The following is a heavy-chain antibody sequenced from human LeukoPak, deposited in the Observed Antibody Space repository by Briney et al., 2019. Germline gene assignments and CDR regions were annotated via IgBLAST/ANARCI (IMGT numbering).Heavy chain of an antibody. CDR1: GGTFSSYA. D-gene: IGHD3-3*01. CDR2: IIPIFGTA. J-gene: IGHJ4*02. Sequence: SVTVSCKASGGTFSSYAISWVRQAPGQGLEWMGGIIPIFGTANYAQKFQGRVTITTDESTRTAYMELSSLRSEDTAVYYCARGGTIFGGNYYFDYWGQGTLVTVSP. CDR3: ARGGTIFGGNYYFDY. V-gene: IGHV1-69*05.